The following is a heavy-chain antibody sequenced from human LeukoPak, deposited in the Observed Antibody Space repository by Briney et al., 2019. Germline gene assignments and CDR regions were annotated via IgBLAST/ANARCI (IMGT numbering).Heavy chain of an antibody. CDR1: GGSISSGSYY. CDR3: ARGRDLWNWNFYMDV. CDR2: INHSGST. Sequence: PSETLSLTCTVSGGSISSGSYYWSWIRQPPGKGLEWIGEINHSGSTNYNPSLKSRVTISVDTSKNQFSLKLSSVTAADTAVYYCARGRDLWNWNFYMDVWGKGTTVTVSS. D-gene: IGHD1-7*01. V-gene: IGHV4-39*07. J-gene: IGHJ6*03.